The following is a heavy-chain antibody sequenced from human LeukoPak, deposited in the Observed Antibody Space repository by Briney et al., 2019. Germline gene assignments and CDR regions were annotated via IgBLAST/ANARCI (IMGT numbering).Heavy chain of an antibody. CDR2: ISAGGGTT. CDR3: AKGGYTYAFGY. D-gene: IGHD5-18*01. V-gene: IGHV3-23*01. CDR1: GFTFSTSA. Sequence: GGSLRLSCAASGFTFSTSAMSWVRQAPGKGLEWVSAISAGGGTTYHADSVKGRFTISRDNYKSTLYLQMDSLRAEDTAAYYCAKGGYTYAFGYWGQGILVTVSS. J-gene: IGHJ4*02.